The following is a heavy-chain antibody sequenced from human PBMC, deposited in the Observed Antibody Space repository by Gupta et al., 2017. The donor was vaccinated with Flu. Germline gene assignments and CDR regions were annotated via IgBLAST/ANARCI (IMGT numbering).Heavy chain of an antibody. D-gene: IGHD1-26*01. CDR2: SSYI. J-gene: IGHJ6*02. Sequence: SSYIYYADSVKGRFTISRDNAKNSLYLQMNSLRAEDTAVYYCARNHIVGPDGTVLGYGMDVWGQGTTVTVSS. V-gene: IGHV3-21*01. CDR3: ARNHIVGPDGTVLGYGMDV.